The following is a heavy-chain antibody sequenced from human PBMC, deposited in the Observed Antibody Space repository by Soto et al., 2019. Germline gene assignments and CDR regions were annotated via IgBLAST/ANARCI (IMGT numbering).Heavy chain of an antibody. CDR1: GFILRNYW. V-gene: IGHV3-7*03. J-gene: IGHJ5*02. CDR2: IKEDGSEK. Sequence: EVQLVESGGGLVQPGGSLRLSCADSGFILRNYWMSWVRQAPGMGLQWVASIKEDGSEKYYVDPVKGRITISRENAKNSLFLQMNSLGAGDTGVLYWGRFRALEPWGQGILVTVSS. D-gene: IGHD3-10*01. CDR3: GRFRALEP.